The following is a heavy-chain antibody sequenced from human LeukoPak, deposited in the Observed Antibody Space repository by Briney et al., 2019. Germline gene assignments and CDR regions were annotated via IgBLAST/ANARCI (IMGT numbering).Heavy chain of an antibody. CDR3: ARSSTVTILYYYYGMDV. J-gene: IGHJ6*02. Sequence: SCKASGGTFSSYAMHWVRQAPGKGLEWVAVISYDGSNKYYADSVKGRFTISRDNSKNTLYLQMNSLRAEDTAVYYCARSSTVTILYYYYGMDVWGQGTTVTVSS. V-gene: IGHV3-30-3*01. D-gene: IGHD4-17*01. CDR1: GGTFSSYA. CDR2: ISYDGSNK.